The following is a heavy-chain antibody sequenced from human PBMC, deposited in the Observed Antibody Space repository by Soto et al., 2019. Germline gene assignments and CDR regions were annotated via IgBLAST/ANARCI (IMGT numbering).Heavy chain of an antibody. V-gene: IGHV3-23*01. D-gene: IGHD3-10*01. CDR1: GFTFSSYA. CDR2: ISGSGGST. J-gene: IGHJ5*02. Sequence: GGSLRLSCAASGFTFSSYAMSWVRQAPGKGLEWVSAISGSGGSTYYADSVKGRFTISRDNSKNTLYLQMNSLRAEDTAVYYCAKAITSYYYGSGSNPDPYNWFDPWGQGTLVTVSS. CDR3: AKAITSYYYGSGSNPDPYNWFDP.